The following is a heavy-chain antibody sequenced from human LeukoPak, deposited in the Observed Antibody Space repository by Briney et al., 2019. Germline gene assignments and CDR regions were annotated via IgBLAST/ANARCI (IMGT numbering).Heavy chain of an antibody. D-gene: IGHD5-24*01. CDR1: GFTFSRHG. V-gene: IGHV3-30*03. CDR3: ARTPSEMVADY. CDR2: ISNDGSRK. Sequence: GRSLRLSCAPSGFTFSRHGMHWVRQAPGKGLEWVAIISNDGSRKYYAHSVEGRFTISRDNSKNTLYLQMDSLRAEDTAVYYCARTPSEMVADYWGQGTLVTVSS. J-gene: IGHJ4*02.